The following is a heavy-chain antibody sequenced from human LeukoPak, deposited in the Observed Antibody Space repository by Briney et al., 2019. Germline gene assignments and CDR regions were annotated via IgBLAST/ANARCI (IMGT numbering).Heavy chain of an antibody. CDR1: GFTFSSYS. Sequence: GGSLRLSCAASGFTFSSYSMHWVRQAPGKGLEWVTLISYDGSNKYYADSVKGRFTISRDNSKNTLYLQMNSLRAEDTAVYYCARRSGIAVAGAFDYWVQGTLVTVSS. CDR3: ARRSGIAVAGAFDY. J-gene: IGHJ4*02. CDR2: ISYDGSNK. D-gene: IGHD6-19*01. V-gene: IGHV3-30*04.